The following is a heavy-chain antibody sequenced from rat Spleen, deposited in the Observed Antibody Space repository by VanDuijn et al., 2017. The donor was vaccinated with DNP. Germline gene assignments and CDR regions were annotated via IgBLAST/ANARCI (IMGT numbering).Heavy chain of an antibody. CDR2: ISIKTHNYAT. Sequence: EVQLVESGGGLVQPGRSLKLSCAASGFTFSNYDMAWVRQAPGKGLDWVATISIKTHNYATLYPDSVKERFTVSRDDSQSMIYLQMNNLKTEDTALYYCMTMPAYWGQGVMVTVSS. D-gene: IGHD1-12*01. CDR3: MTMPAY. J-gene: IGHJ2*01. V-gene: IGHV10-4*01. CDR1: GFTFSNYD.